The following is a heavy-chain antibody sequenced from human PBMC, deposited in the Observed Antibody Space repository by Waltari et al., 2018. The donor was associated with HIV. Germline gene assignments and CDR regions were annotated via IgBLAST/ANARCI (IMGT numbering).Heavy chain of an antibody. CDR3: ARIGTFPHNYAIDF. J-gene: IGHJ6*02. D-gene: IGHD1-26*01. V-gene: IGHV3-7*01. CDR2: IKDDGSEK. Sequence: EVQLMESGGGLVQSGGSLRLSGAAPGFSFHNYWMSWVRQTPGKGLEWVAYIKDDGSEKYYMGSVKGRFTISRDNAKNSMFLQMNSLRAEDTAVYYCARIGTFPHNYAIDFWGQGTTVTVSS. CDR1: GFSFHNYW.